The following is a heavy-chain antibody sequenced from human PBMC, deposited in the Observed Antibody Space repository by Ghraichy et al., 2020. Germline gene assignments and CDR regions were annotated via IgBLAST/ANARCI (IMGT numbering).Heavy chain of an antibody. CDR3: ARDLNSQWLPQGYGMDV. Sequence: LSLTCAASGFTFSSYGMHWVRQAPGKGLEWVAVIWYDGSNKYYADSVKGRFTISRDNSKNTLYLQMNSLRAEDTAVYYCARDLNSQWLPQGYGMDVWGQGTTVTVSS. J-gene: IGHJ6*02. V-gene: IGHV3-33*01. D-gene: IGHD6-19*01. CDR2: IWYDGSNK. CDR1: GFTFSSYG.